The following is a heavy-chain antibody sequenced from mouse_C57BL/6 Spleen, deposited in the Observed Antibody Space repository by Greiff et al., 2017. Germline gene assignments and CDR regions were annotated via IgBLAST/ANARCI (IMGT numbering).Heavy chain of an antibody. V-gene: IGHV1-72*01. CDR1: GYTLTSYW. CDR3: TAKVYYAMDD. J-gene: IGHJ4*01. CDR2: IDPNSGDT. Sequence: QVQLQQPGAELVRPGASVKLSCKASGYTLTSYWLLWVKQRPGRGLEGIGRIDPNSGDTKYNEKFKSKATPTVAKPCSTAYLKRSSLASEDSAVYYCTAKVYYAMDDWGQGASVTVAS.